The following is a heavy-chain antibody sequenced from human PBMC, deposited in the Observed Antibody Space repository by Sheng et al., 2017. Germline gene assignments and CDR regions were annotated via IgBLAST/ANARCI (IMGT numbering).Heavy chain of an antibody. CDR3: ARGRTVTPYYYGMDV. CDR2: INHSGST. V-gene: IGHV4-34*01. Sequence: QVQLQQWGAGLLKPSETLSLTCAVYGGSFSGYYWSWIRQPPGNGLEWIGEINHSGSTNYNPSLKSLVTISVDTSKNQFSLKLSSVTAADTAVYYCARGRTVTPYYYGMDVWGQGTTVTVSS. D-gene: IGHD4-17*01. J-gene: IGHJ6*02. CDR1: GGSFSGYY.